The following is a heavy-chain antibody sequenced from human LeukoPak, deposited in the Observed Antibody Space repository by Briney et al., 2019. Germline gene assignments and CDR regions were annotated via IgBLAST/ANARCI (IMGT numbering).Heavy chain of an antibody. D-gene: IGHD1-26*01. Sequence: ASVKVSCKASGYTFTSYAMHWVRQAPGQRLEWIGWINAGNGNTKYSQKFQGRVTITRDTSASTAYMELSGLRSEDTAVYYCARDRGGSYRFDYWGQGTLVTVSS. J-gene: IGHJ4*02. CDR2: INAGNGNT. CDR1: GYTFTSYA. V-gene: IGHV1-3*01. CDR3: ARDRGGSYRFDY.